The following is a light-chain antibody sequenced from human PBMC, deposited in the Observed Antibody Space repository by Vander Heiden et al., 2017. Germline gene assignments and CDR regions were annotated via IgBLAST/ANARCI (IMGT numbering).Light chain of an antibody. CDR3: QQYNYWPQS. CDR1: QSIRRD. J-gene: IGKJ4*01. CDR2: DTS. Sequence: EVVMTQSPDTLSVSPGETATPSCRARQSIRRDLAWYQQKPGQPPKLLIYDTSDRAAGLPARFSGSGSGTEFTLTISSLQSEDFAVYSCQQYNYWPQSFGGGTKVEIK. V-gene: IGKV3-15*01.